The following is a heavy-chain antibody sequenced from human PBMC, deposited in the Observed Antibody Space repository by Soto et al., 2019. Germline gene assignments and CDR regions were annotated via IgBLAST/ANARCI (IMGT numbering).Heavy chain of an antibody. D-gene: IGHD1-1*01. V-gene: IGHV4-4*08. J-gene: IGHJ5*02. CDR2: IYNTGRT. CDR3: ARYNT. CDR1: GFTFSNHA. Sequence: VQLLESGGALVQPGGSLRLSCAASGFTFSNHAMNWVRQPPGKGLEWIGSIYNTGRTSYNPSLKSRVTISVDMSKNQFSLKLTSVTAADTAIYHCARYNTWGQGVLVTVSS.